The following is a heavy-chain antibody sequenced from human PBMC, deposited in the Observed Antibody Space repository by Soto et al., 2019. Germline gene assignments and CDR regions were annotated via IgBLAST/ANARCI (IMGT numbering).Heavy chain of an antibody. CDR2: ISSSSSYT. CDR3: ARDADILTGSDAFDI. V-gene: IGHV3-11*05. Sequence: PGGSLRLSCTVAGLTFSDAWLNWVRQAPGKGLEWVSYISSSSSYTNYADSVKGRFTISRDNAKNSLYLQMNSLRAEDTAVYYCARDADILTGSDAFDIWGQGTMVTVSS. J-gene: IGHJ3*02. CDR1: GLTFSDAW. D-gene: IGHD3-9*01.